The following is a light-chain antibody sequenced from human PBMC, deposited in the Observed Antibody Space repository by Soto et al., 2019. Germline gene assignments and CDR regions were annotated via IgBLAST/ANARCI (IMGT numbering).Light chain of an antibody. J-gene: IGKJ1*01. V-gene: IGKV1-5*03. CDR1: ESISSG. CDR3: QQYSYFAT. Sequence: DIQMTQSPSTLSASVGDRVTITCRASESISSGLTWYQQKAAQAPKLLIYKASIVESGVPARFSGSGSGTEFTLTICSLQPDDSASYYCQQYSYFATFGQGTRVEVK. CDR2: KAS.